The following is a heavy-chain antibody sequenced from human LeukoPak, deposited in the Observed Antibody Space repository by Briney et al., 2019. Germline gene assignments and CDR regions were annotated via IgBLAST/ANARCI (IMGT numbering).Heavy chain of an antibody. CDR1: GGSISSSSYY. CDR2: GST. V-gene: IGHV4-39*07. Sequence: SETLSLTCTVSGGSISSSSYYWGWVRQPPGKGLEWIGSGSTYYNPSLKSRVTISVDTSKNQFSLKLSSVTAADTAVYYCASGYYDFWSGTYYMDVWSKGTTVTVSS. J-gene: IGHJ6*03. CDR3: ASGYYDFWSGTYYMDV. D-gene: IGHD3-3*01.